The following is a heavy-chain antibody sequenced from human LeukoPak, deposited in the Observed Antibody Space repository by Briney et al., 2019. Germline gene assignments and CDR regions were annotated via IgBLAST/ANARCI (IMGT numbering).Heavy chain of an antibody. CDR3: AKDFSSGWYRILYYFDY. CDR1: GFTFSSYG. V-gene: IGHV3-30*18. Sequence: GGSLRLSCAASGFTFSSYGMHWVRQAPAKGLEWVAIISYDGSNKYYADSVKGRFTISRDNSKNTLYLQMNSLRAEDTAVYYCAKDFSSGWYRILYYFDYWGQGTLVTVSS. CDR2: ISYDGSNK. J-gene: IGHJ4*02. D-gene: IGHD6-19*01.